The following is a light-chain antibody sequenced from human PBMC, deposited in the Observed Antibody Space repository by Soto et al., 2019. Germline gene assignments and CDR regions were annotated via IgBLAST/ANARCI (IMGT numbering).Light chain of an antibody. V-gene: IGKV1-5*03. CDR1: RNINKW. CDR2: KTS. CDR3: QQYNTWYT. Sequence: DIQMTQSPSTLSASVGDRVTITCRASRNINKWLAWYQQKPGKAPNLLIYKTSSLESGVPSRFSGGGSGTEYTLIISSLQPDDFATYYCQQYNTWYTFGQGTRLELK. J-gene: IGKJ2*01.